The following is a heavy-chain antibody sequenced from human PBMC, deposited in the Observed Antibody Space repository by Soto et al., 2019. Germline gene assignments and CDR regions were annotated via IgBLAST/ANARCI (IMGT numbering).Heavy chain of an antibody. J-gene: IGHJ4*02. Sequence: QLVETGGGLIQPGTSLTLSCAASGCSVSRNYMTWVRQAPGKGLEWVSFVYSGGATFYADSVKGRFILSRDDSQHTMYLQMNTLRAEDTAVYYCARVPGRLWGRGTLVTVAS. V-gene: IGHV3-53*02. CDR1: GCSVSRNY. CDR2: VYSGGAT. CDR3: ARVPGRL. D-gene: IGHD3-10*01.